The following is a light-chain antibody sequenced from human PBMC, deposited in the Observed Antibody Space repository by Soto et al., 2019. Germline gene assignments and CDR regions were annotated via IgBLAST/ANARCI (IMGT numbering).Light chain of an antibody. CDR2: GNS. CDR3: QSYDSSLSGWV. Sequence: QSVLTQAPSVSGAPGQRVTISCTGSSSNIGAGYDVHWYQQLPGTAPKLLIYGNSNRPSGVPDRFSGSKSGTSASLAITGLRAEDEADYYCQSYDSSLSGWVFGGGTKLTFL. V-gene: IGLV1-40*01. CDR1: SSNIGAGYD. J-gene: IGLJ3*02.